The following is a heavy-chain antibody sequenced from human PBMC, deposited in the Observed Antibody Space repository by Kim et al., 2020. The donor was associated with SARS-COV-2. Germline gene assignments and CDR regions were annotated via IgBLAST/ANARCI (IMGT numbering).Heavy chain of an antibody. V-gene: IGHV4-39*01. J-gene: IGHJ1*01. CDR1: GGSISSSSYY. CDR2: IYYSGST. CDR3: ARQDYYHSSGGGYFQH. D-gene: IGHD3-22*01. Sequence: SETLSLTCTVSGGSISSSSYYWGWIRQPPGKGLEWIGSIYYSGSTYYNPSLKSRVTISVDTSKNQFSLKLTSVTAADTAVYYCARQDYYHSSGGGYFQHWGQGLLVTVSS.